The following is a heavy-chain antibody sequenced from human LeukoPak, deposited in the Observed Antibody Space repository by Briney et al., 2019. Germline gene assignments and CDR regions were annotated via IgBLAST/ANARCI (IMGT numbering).Heavy chain of an antibody. CDR2: IYYSGST. V-gene: IGHV4-39*01. CDR1: GLTLSSYA. J-gene: IGHJ4*02. CDR3: ARRSIVVVPAAPAFDY. Sequence: GSLRLSCAASGLTLSSYAMSWVRQPPGKGLEWIGSIYYSGSTYYNPSLKSRATISVDTSKNQFSLKLSSVTAADTAVYYCARRSIVVVPAAPAFDYWGQGTLVTVSS. D-gene: IGHD2-2*01.